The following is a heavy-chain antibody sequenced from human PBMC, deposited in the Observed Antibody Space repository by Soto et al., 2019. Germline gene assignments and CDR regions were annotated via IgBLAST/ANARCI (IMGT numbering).Heavy chain of an antibody. J-gene: IGHJ6*02. D-gene: IGHD3-3*01. Sequence: WGSLRLSCAASGFTFSSYIMNWVRQAPGKGLEWVSSNSSSSSYIYYADSVKGRFTISRDNAKNSLYLQMNSLRAEDTAVYYCARDYDFWRGYPKYGMDVWGQGTTVTVSS. V-gene: IGHV3-21*01. CDR2: NSSSSSYI. CDR1: GFTFSSYI. CDR3: ARDYDFWRGYPKYGMDV.